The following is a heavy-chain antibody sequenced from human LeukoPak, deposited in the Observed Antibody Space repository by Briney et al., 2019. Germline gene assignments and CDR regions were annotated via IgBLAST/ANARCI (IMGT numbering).Heavy chain of an antibody. Sequence: PSETLSLTCTVSGGSISSSSYYWGWIRQPPGKGLEWIGSIYYSGNTYYNPSLKSRVTISVDTSKNQFSLKLSSVTAADTAVYYCARRPYSNYGLYNWFDPWGQGTLVTVSS. CDR3: ARRPYSNYGLYNWFDP. CDR2: IYYSGNT. D-gene: IGHD4-11*01. CDR1: GGSISSSSYY. V-gene: IGHV4-39*01. J-gene: IGHJ5*02.